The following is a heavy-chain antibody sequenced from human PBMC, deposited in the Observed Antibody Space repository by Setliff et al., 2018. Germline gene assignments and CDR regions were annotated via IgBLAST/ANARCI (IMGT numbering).Heavy chain of an antibody. Sequence: ASVKVSCKASGYTFTSYAMHWVRQAPGQRLEWMGWINAGNGNTKYSQKFQGRVTITRDTSASTAYMELSSLRSEDTAVYYCAREGFYYDSSGSINHDAFDIWGQGTMVTVSS. CDR2: INAGNGNT. CDR1: GYTFTSYA. J-gene: IGHJ3*02. CDR3: AREGFYYDSSGSINHDAFDI. D-gene: IGHD3-22*01. V-gene: IGHV1-3*01.